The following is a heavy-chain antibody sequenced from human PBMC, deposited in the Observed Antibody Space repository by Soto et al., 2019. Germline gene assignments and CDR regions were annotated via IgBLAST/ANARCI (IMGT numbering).Heavy chain of an antibody. J-gene: IGHJ4*02. V-gene: IGHV1-69*06. Sequence: QVQLVQSGAEVKKPGSSVKVSCKASGGTFSSYAISWVRQAPGQGLEWMGGIIPIFGTADYAQKFQGRVTITADKSTSTAYMELSSLRSEDTAVYYCAAHNSVVGATPMNYWGQGTLVTVSS. D-gene: IGHD1-26*01. CDR3: AAHNSVVGATPMNY. CDR2: IIPIFGTA. CDR1: GGTFSSYA.